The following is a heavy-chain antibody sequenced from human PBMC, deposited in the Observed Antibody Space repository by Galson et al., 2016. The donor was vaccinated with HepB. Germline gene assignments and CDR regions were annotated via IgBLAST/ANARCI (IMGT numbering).Heavy chain of an antibody. D-gene: IGHD7-27*01. J-gene: IGHJ4*02. Sequence: SLRLSCAASGFSFDDYAMHWVRQAPAKGLEWVAAVAYDGSNKYYTDSVGGRFAISRDNSKNTLYLQMDSLRTEDTAVYYCAKSLGVRGDYFDYWGQGTLVTVSS. CDR2: VAYDGSNK. V-gene: IGHV3-30*18. CDR3: AKSLGVRGDYFDY. CDR1: GFSFDDYA.